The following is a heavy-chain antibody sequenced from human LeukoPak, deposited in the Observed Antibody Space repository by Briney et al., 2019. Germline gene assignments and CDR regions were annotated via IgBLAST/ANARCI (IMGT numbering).Heavy chain of an antibody. V-gene: IGHV3-48*03. CDR3: VSTSSSGWYYFDY. J-gene: IGHJ4*02. CDR2: ISSSGSTI. CDR1: GFTFSSYE. Sequence: GGSLRLSCAASGFTFSSYEMNWVRQAPGKGLEWVSYISSSGSTIYYADSVKGRFTISRDNAQNSLYLQMNSLRAEDTAVYYCVSTSSSGWYYFDYWGQGTLVTVSS. D-gene: IGHD6-19*01.